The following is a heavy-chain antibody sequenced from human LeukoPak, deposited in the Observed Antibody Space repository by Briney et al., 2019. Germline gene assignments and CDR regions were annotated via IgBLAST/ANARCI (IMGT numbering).Heavy chain of an antibody. J-gene: IGHJ1*01. D-gene: IGHD1-26*01. V-gene: IGHV3-30*02. CDR1: GFTFSSYV. Sequence: GGPLRLSCAASGFTFSSYVMHWVRQAPGKGLEWVAFIRYDGSNKYYADSVKGRFTISRDNSKNTLYLQINSLRAEDTAVYYCAKDGVGATATQHWGQGTLATVSS. CDR3: AKDGVGATATQH. CDR2: IRYDGSNK.